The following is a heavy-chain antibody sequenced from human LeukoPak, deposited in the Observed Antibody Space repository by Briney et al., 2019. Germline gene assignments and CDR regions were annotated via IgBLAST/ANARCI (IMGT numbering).Heavy chain of an antibody. Sequence: PSETLSLTCTVSGGSISSSSYYWGWIRQPPGKGLEWIGSIYYSGSTYYNPSLKSRVTISVDTSKNQFSLKLSSVTAAGTAVYYCAREYYYDSSGYYQNWFDPWGQGTLVTVSS. J-gene: IGHJ5*02. D-gene: IGHD3-22*01. CDR1: GGSISSSSYY. CDR3: AREYYYDSSGYYQNWFDP. V-gene: IGHV4-39*02. CDR2: IYYSGST.